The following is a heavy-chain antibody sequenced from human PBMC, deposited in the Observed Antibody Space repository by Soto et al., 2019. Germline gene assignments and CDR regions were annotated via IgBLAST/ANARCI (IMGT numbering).Heavy chain of an antibody. CDR2: FDPEDGET. Sequence: ASVKVSCKVSGYTLAELSMHWVRQAPGKGLEWMGGFDPEDGETIYAQKFQGRVTMTEDTSTDTAYMELSSLRSEDTAVYYCATDSNSSGWSGAFDIWGQGTMVTVS. J-gene: IGHJ3*02. CDR1: GYTLAELS. V-gene: IGHV1-24*01. D-gene: IGHD6-19*01. CDR3: ATDSNSSGWSGAFDI.